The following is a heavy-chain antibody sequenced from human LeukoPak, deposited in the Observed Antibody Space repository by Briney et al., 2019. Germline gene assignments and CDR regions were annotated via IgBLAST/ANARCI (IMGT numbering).Heavy chain of an antibody. J-gene: IGHJ4*02. V-gene: IGHV4-39*07. D-gene: IGHD5-18*01. CDR2: IYYSGST. CDR3: ARHPGYSYRYVDY. CDR1: GGSISSSSYY. Sequence: PSETLSLTCTVSGGSISSSSYYWGWIRQPPGKGLEWIGSIYYSGSTYYNPSLKSRVTISVDTSKNQFSLKLSSVTAADTAVHYCARHPGYSYRYVDYWGQGTLVTVSS.